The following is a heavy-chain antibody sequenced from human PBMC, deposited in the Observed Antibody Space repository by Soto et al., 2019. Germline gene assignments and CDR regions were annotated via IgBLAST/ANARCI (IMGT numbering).Heavy chain of an antibody. CDR1: GGSISGHY. CDR2: IFYSGST. Sequence: PSETLSLTCIVSGGSISGHYWTWIRQSPGKGLEWIGYIFYSGSTNYNPSLKSRATISVDTSKNQFSLKMSSVTAADTAVYYCARVGSSGWSPDYWGRGTLVTVSS. CDR3: ARVGSSGWSPDY. J-gene: IGHJ4*02. V-gene: IGHV4-59*11. D-gene: IGHD6-19*01.